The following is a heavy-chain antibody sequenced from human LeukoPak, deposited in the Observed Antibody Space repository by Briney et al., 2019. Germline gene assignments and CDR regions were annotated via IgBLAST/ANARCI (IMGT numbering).Heavy chain of an antibody. V-gene: IGHV3-7*02. CDR2: IKHDGSET. CDR3: AKNGGPHGMDV. D-gene: IGHD3-16*01. CDR1: GFKFSSSA. J-gene: IGHJ6*02. Sequence: GGSLRLSCAASGFKFSSSAMSWVRQAPGKGLERVANIKHDGSETNYVDSVKGRFTISRNNAKNSLHLQMNSLRVEDTAVYYCAKNGGPHGMDVWGQGTTVTVSS.